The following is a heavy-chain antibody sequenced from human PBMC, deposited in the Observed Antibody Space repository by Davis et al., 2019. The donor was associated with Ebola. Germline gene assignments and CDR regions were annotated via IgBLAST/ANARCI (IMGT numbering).Heavy chain of an antibody. D-gene: IGHD3-10*01. V-gene: IGHV1-18*01. CDR2: ISAYNGNT. CDR1: GYTFTRYG. CDR3: ARAVTMVLPSGWFDP. J-gene: IGHJ5*02. Sequence: AASVKVSCQASGYTFTRYGIRWVRQAPGQGLEWMGWISAYNGNTNYAQNLQGRVTMTTDTSTSTAYMEVRSLRYDDTAVYYCARAVTMVLPSGWFDPWGQGTLVTVSS.